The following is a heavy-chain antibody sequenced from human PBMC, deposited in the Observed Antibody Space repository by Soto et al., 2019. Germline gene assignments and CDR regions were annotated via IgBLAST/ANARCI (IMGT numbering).Heavy chain of an antibody. CDR3: AKPLGERPGDVGAVFEH. V-gene: IGHV3-23*01. Sequence: GGSLRLSCAASGFTFSNYAMNWVRQAPGKGLEWVSAIRGSDGSTFYSDSVKGRFTISRDNSKNTLYLQMNSLKAEDTAVYYCAKPLGERPGDVGAVFEHWGQGTLVTVSS. J-gene: IGHJ4*02. CDR2: IRGSDGST. CDR1: GFTFSNYA. D-gene: IGHD3-16*01.